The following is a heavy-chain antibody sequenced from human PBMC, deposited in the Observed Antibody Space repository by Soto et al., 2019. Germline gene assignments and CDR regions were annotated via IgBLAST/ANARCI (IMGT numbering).Heavy chain of an antibody. CDR1: GFSLSTSGVG. J-gene: IGHJ5*02. V-gene: IGHV2-5*01. CDR2: IFWNDDK. Sequence: SGPTLVNPTQTLTLTCTFSGFSLSTSGVGVGWIRQPPGKALEWLALIFWNDDKRYRPSLKRRLTITEDTSKNQVVLTMTNMDPVDTATYYCAHSKYCSSTSCYLPWFDPWGQGTLLTVS. D-gene: IGHD2-2*01. CDR3: AHSKYCSSTSCYLPWFDP.